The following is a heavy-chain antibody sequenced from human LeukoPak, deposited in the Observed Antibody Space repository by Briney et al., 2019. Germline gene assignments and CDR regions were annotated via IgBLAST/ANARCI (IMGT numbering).Heavy chain of an antibody. CDR1: GFPFTTYA. CDR2: ISGRGGRT. D-gene: IGHD3-9*01. CDR3: AKSTWFDYFDY. J-gene: IGHJ4*02. Sequence: GGSLRLSCAASGFPFTTYAMSWVRQAPGKGLEWVSAISGRGGRTYYADSVKGRFTISRDNSENTLYLQMNRLRADDTAIYYCAKSTWFDYFDYWGQGTLVTVPS. V-gene: IGHV3-23*01.